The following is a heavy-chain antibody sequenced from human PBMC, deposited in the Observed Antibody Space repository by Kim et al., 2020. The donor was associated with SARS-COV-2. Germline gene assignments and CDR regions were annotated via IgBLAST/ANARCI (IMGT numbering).Heavy chain of an antibody. D-gene: IGHD5-12*01. J-gene: IGHJ6*03. CDR3: TRAHNIGRWAYYYYCYMDV. V-gene: IGHV3-49*04. CDR2: IRSKAYGGTT. Sequence: GGSLRLSCTASGFTFGDYAMSWVRQAPGKGLEWVGFIRSKAYGGTTEYAASVKGRFTISRDDSKSIAYLQMNSLKTEDTAVYYCTRAHNIGRWAYYYYCYMDVWGKGSTVTVSS. CDR1: GFTFGDYA.